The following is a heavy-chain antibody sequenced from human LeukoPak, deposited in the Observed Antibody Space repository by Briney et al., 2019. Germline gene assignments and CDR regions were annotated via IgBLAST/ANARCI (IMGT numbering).Heavy chain of an antibody. J-gene: IGHJ4*02. CDR2: INHRGSS. Sequence: SETLSLTCAVYGESFSAYFWNWIRQAPGKPLEYIGEINHRGSSHYNPSLKTRVTLPVDTSKNQLSLKLTSVTAADTAVYFCARGSSFDGYCSAGACDAGYYDSWGQGTPVTVSS. CDR1: GESFSAYF. CDR3: ARGSSFDGYCSAGACDAGYYDS. D-gene: IGHD2-15*01. V-gene: IGHV4-34*01.